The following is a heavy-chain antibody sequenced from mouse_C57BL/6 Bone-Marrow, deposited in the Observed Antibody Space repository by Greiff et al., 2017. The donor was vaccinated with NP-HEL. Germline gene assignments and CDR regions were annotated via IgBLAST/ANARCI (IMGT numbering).Heavy chain of an antibody. Sequence: QVQLQQSGAELVRPGTSVKVSCKASGYAFTNYLIEWVKQRPGQGLEWIGVINPGSGGTNYNEKFKGKATLTADKSSSTAYMQLSSLTSEYSAYYFCARLGTVVARGYFDYWGQGTTLTVSS. CDR3: ARLGTVVARGYFDY. V-gene: IGHV1-54*01. CDR2: INPGSGGT. J-gene: IGHJ2*01. D-gene: IGHD1-1*01. CDR1: GYAFTNYL.